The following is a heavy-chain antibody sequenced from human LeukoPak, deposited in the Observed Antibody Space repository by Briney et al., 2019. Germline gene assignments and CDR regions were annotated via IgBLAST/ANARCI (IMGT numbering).Heavy chain of an antibody. Sequence: PGGSLRLSCAASGFTFSSYSMNWVRQAPGKGLEWVSYISSSSSTIYYADSVKGRFTISRDNSKSTLYVQMNSLRAEDTAVYYCAKSTSFYLDSWGQGTLVTVSS. V-gene: IGHV3-48*01. CDR2: ISSSSSTI. CDR3: AKSTSFYLDS. CDR1: GFTFSSYS. J-gene: IGHJ4*02.